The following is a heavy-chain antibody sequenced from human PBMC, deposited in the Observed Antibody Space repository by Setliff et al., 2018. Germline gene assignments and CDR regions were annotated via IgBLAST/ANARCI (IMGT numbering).Heavy chain of an antibody. D-gene: IGHD5-12*01. Sequence: ASVKVSCKASGYTFTSYGISWVRQAPGQGLEWMGWISAYNGNNIYAQKFKGRVTMTTDTSTEAVYMELSNLRSDDTAIYFCARGRGGGYDETPRPMYFMDVWGKGTTVTVSS. CDR3: ARGRGGGYDETPRPMYFMDV. CDR1: GYTFTSYG. V-gene: IGHV1-18*01. J-gene: IGHJ6*03. CDR2: ISAYNGNN.